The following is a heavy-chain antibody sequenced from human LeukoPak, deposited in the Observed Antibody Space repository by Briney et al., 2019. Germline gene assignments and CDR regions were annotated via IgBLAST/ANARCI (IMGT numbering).Heavy chain of an antibody. CDR3: ARHQYYYDSSGNYGWFDS. D-gene: IGHD3-22*01. CDR1: GFHFTAYW. V-gene: IGHV5-51*01. J-gene: IGHJ5*01. Sequence: GESLQISCKGSGFHFTAYWIAWVRQLPGKGLEWMGISHPINSDTKYSPSFQGQVTISADKSSSTAYLQWNSLKASDTAMYYCARHQYYYDSSGNYGWFDSWGQGTLVTVSS. CDR2: SHPINSDT.